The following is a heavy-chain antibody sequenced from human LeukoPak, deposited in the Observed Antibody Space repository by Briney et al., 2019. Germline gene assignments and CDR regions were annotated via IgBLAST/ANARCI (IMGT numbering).Heavy chain of an antibody. Sequence: ASVKVSCKASGYTFTNYGISWVRQAPGQGLEWMGWINPNSGGTNYAQKFQGRVTMTRDTSISTAYMELSRLRSDDTAAYYCASPYYDSSGYYEWGQGTLVTVSS. CDR3: ASPYYDSSGYYE. CDR2: INPNSGGT. J-gene: IGHJ4*02. V-gene: IGHV1-2*02. CDR1: GYTFTNYG. D-gene: IGHD3-22*01.